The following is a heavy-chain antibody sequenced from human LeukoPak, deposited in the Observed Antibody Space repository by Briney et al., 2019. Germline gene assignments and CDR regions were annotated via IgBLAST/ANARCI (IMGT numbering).Heavy chain of an antibody. CDR1: GGSISSYY. CDR3: ARGGGITMVRGVIRWFDP. CDR2: IYYSGST. J-gene: IGHJ5*02. Sequence: SETLSLTCTVSGGSISSYYRSWIRQPPGKGLEWIGYIYYSGSTNYNPSLKSRVTISVDTSKNQFSLKLSSVTAADTAVYYCARGGGITMVRGVIRWFDPWGQGTLVTVSS. D-gene: IGHD3-10*01. V-gene: IGHV4-59*01.